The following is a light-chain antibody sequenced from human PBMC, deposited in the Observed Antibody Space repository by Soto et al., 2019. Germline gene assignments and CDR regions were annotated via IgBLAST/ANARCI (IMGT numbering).Light chain of an antibody. CDR2: AAS. CDR1: QGISNY. CDR3: QQVNTYPPR. V-gene: IGKV1-9*01. J-gene: IGKJ2*03. Sequence: IPLTQSPSSLAASVGDRVNITCRASQGISNYLAWYQQKPGKAPKVLIYAASTLESGVASRFSSSGSGAYFTLIISSLQPEDFANYYCQQVNTYPPRFGQGTKLEIK.